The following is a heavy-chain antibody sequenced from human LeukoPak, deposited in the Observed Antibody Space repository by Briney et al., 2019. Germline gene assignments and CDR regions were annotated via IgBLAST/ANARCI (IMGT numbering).Heavy chain of an antibody. J-gene: IGHJ4*02. V-gene: IGHV3-23*01. CDR1: GFTFNNYF. Sequence: GGFLRLSCAASGFTFNNYFMSWVRQAPGRGLDWVTTITATGDTTYYADSVKGRFTISRDNSKSTLYLQMNSLRAEDTAIYYCAKYCSGVHCYSGYSWGQGTLVTVSS. CDR3: AKYCSGVHCYSGYS. CDR2: ITATGDTT. D-gene: IGHD2-15*01.